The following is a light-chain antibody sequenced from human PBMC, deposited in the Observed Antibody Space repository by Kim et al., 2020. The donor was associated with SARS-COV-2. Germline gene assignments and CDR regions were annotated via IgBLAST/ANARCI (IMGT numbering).Light chain of an antibody. CDR2: EDH. J-gene: IGLJ3*02. CDR1: SGSIASSY. Sequence: GKTVTISCTRSSGSIASSYVQWFQQHPASAPTTVIYEDHHRPSGVPDRFSGSTDRASNSASLSISGLEFEDEADYYCQSYDNTNCVLGGGTKVTVL. CDR3: QSYDNTNCV. V-gene: IGLV6-57*03.